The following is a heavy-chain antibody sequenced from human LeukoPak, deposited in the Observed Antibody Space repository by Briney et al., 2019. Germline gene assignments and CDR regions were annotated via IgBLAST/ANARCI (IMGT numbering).Heavy chain of an antibody. CDR2: IYSSGYT. V-gene: IGHV4-4*07. Sequence: SETLSLTCTVSGGSISGYYWSWIRQPAGRGLEWIGRIYSSGYTNYNPSLKSRVTMSVDTSKNQSSLKLISVTAADTAVYYCARSSASTSWFDPWGQGTLVSVSS. CDR1: GGSISGYY. J-gene: IGHJ5*02. D-gene: IGHD2-2*01. CDR3: ARSSASTSWFDP.